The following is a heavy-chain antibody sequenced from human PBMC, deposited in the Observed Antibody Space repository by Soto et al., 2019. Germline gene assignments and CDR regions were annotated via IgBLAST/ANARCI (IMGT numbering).Heavy chain of an antibody. Sequence: QVQLQESGPGLVKPSQTLSLTCTVSGGSISSGDYYWSWIRQPPGKGLEWIGYIYYSGSTYYNPSLKRRVTISVDTSKNQFALKLSSVTAADTAVYYCARANPIIAAAALFDYWGQGTLVTVSS. CDR1: GGSISSGDYY. D-gene: IGHD6-13*01. V-gene: IGHV4-30-4*01. J-gene: IGHJ4*02. CDR3: ARANPIIAAAALFDY. CDR2: IYYSGST.